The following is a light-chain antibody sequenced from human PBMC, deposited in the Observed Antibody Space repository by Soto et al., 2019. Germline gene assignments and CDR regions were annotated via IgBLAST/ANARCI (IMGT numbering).Light chain of an antibody. CDR3: QQYSNLPLT. CDR1: QSVRTN. V-gene: IGKV3-15*01. CDR2: GAS. Sequence: EIVMTQSPATLSVSPGERATLSCRASQSVRTNLGWYQQKPGQAPRLLIYGASSRATGIPARFSGSGSGTEFTLTISSLQSEDFAVYYSQQYSNLPLTFGGGAKVEIK. J-gene: IGKJ4*01.